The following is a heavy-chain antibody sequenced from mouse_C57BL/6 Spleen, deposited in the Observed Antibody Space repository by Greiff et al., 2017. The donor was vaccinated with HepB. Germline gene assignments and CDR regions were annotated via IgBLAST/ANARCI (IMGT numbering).Heavy chain of an antibody. Sequence: SGPELVKPGASVKISCKASGYTFTDYYINWVKQRPGQGLEWLGWIYPGRGNTKYNEKFKGKARLTVDTSSSTAYMQLSSLTSEDSAVYFCAKQGPYYFDYWGQGTTLTVSS. CDR1: GYTFTDYY. CDR2: IYPGRGNT. J-gene: IGHJ2*01. D-gene: IGHD3-3*01. V-gene: IGHV1-84*01. CDR3: AKQGPYYFDY.